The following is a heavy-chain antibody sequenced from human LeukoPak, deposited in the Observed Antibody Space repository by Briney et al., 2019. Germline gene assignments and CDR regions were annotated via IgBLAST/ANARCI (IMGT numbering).Heavy chain of an antibody. CDR2: IYYSGST. Sequence: SETLSLTCTVSGGSISGYYYNWIRQPPGKGLEWIGYIYYSGSTNYNPSLKSRVTMFVDMSKNQFSLRLSSVTAADTAVYYCARHRAYSSSSPFDYWGQGTLVTVSS. V-gene: IGHV4-59*08. CDR1: GGSISGYY. CDR3: ARHRAYSSSSPFDY. J-gene: IGHJ4*02. D-gene: IGHD6-6*01.